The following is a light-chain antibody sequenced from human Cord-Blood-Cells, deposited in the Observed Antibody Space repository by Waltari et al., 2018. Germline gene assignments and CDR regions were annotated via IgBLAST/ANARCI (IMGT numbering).Light chain of an antibody. V-gene: IGLV1-44*01. CDR2: RNN. CDR3: AAWDDSLNGPV. CDR1: SSNIGSNT. Sequence: SVLTQPPSASGTPGQRVTISCSGSSSNIGSNTVNWYQQLPGTAPKLLIYRNNQRPSGVPDRFSGSKSGTSASLAISGLQAEDEADYYCAAWDDSLNGPVFGGGTKLTVL. J-gene: IGLJ3*02.